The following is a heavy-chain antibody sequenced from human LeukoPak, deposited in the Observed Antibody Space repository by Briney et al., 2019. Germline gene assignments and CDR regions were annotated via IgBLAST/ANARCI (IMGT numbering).Heavy chain of an antibody. J-gene: IGHJ4*02. D-gene: IGHD1-1*01. CDR1: GFTFESYL. V-gene: IGHV3-23*01. CDR2: INGGGVST. Sequence: GGSLRLSCAASGFTFESYLMTWVRQAPGKGLEWVSSINGGGVSTSYADSVKGRFTTSRDNSKSTLFLRMNSLRAEDTGVYYCARQLGYCDSGSCYFEYWGQGTLVTVSS. CDR3: ARQLGYCDSGSCYFEY.